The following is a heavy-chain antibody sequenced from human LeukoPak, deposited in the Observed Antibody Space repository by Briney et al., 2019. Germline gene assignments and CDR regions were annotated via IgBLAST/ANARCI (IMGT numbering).Heavy chain of an antibody. J-gene: IGHJ6*03. D-gene: IGHD2-2*01. CDR3: ARVGIVVVPAAPPTHMDV. CDR2: INHSGST. V-gene: IGHV4-34*01. Sequence: SETLSLTCAVYGGSFSGYYWSWLRQPPGKGLEWIGEINHSGSTNYNPSLKSRVTISVDTSKNQFSLKLSSVTAADTAVYYCARVGIVVVPAAPPTHMDVWGKGTTVTVSS. CDR1: GGSFSGYY.